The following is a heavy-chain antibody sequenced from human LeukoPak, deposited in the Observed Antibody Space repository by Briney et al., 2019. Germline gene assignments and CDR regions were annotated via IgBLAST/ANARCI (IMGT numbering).Heavy chain of an antibody. J-gene: IGHJ4*02. Sequence: GGSLRLSCAASGFTVSSNYMNWVRQAPGKGLEWVSVIYGGGNIYYADSVEGRFTISRDNSKNTLYLQMNSLRAEDTAVYYCARGAGYNYPYYFDYWGQGTLVTVSS. CDR3: ARGAGYNYPYYFDY. V-gene: IGHV3-53*01. CDR2: IYGGGNI. CDR1: GFTVSSNY. D-gene: IGHD5-24*01.